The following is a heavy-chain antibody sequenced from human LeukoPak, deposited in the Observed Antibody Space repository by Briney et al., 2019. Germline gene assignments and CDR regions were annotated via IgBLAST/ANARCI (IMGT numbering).Heavy chain of an antibody. CDR3: ARTSSRRLGWFDP. D-gene: IGHD3-16*01. CDR2: INPTGGST. V-gene: IGHV1-46*01. J-gene: IGHJ5*02. Sequence: GASVKVSCKASGYTFTSYYMHWVRQAPGQGLEWMGIINPTGGSTSYAQKFQGRVTMTRDTSTSTVYMEVSSPKSEDTAVYYCARTSSRRLGWFDPWGQGTLVTVSA. CDR1: GYTFTSYY.